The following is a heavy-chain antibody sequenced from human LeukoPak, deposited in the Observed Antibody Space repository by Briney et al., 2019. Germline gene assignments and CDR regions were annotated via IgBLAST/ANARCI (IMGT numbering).Heavy chain of an antibody. Sequence: ASVKVSCKASGYTFTGYYMHWVRQAPGQGLEWMGWINPNSDGTNYAQKFQGRVTMTRDTSISTAYMELSRLRSDDTAVYYCARDSPPYSSSWYDMYYYYYYGMDVWGQGTTVTVSS. CDR2: INPNSDGT. CDR3: ARDSPPYSSSWYDMYYYYYYGMDV. V-gene: IGHV1-2*02. CDR1: GYTFTGYY. D-gene: IGHD6-13*01. J-gene: IGHJ6*02.